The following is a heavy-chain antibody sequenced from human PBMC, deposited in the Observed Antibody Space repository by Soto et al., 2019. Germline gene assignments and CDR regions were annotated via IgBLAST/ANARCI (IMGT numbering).Heavy chain of an antibody. V-gene: IGHV3-48*01. CDR3: ARDQLYYNDISGRPLNAFDV. Sequence: GGSLRLSCAASGFTYRNYGMNWVRQAPGKGLEWVSYIGIGSSTKYYADSVKGRFTISRDNAKNSLYLQMNSLRAEDTAVYYCARDQLYYNDISGRPLNAFDVWGQGTMVTVSS. D-gene: IGHD3-22*01. CDR2: IGIGSSTK. CDR1: GFTYRNYG. J-gene: IGHJ3*01.